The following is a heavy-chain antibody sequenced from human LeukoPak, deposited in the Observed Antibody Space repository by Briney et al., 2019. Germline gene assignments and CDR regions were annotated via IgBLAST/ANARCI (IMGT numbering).Heavy chain of an antibody. CDR3: ASLVGYYYDSSGYYHGVPHIEFYFDY. V-gene: IGHV4-39*01. D-gene: IGHD3-22*01. CDR1: GGSISSSSYY. J-gene: IGHJ4*02. CDR2: IYYSGST. Sequence: PSETLSLTCTVSGGSISSSSYYWGWIRQPPGKGLEWIGSIYYSGSTYYNPSLKSRVTISVDTSKNQFSLKLSSVTAADTAVYYCASLVGYYYDSSGYYHGVPHIEFYFDYWGQGTLVTVSS.